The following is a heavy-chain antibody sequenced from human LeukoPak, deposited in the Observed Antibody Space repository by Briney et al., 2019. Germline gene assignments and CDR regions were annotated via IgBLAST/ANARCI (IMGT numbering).Heavy chain of an antibody. V-gene: IGHV4-59*01. CDR1: GGSISHSY. Sequence: SETLSLTCTVSGGSISHSYWIWLRQSPGKGLEWIGYLYYSGYTNYNYNPSLKTRVTISLDTSKNQFSLKLTSVTAADTALYYCARGFVVPGTVSHYMDVWGSGTTVTVSS. CDR3: ARGFVVPGTVSHYMDV. CDR2: LYYSGYTNY. J-gene: IGHJ6*03. D-gene: IGHD6-19*01.